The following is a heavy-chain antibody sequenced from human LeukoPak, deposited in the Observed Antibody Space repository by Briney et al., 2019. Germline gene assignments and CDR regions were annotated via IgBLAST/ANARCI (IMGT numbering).Heavy chain of an antibody. CDR3: ARADGRAPDFDY. V-gene: IGHV4-59*01. CDR2: IYSSGNT. CDR1: GGSISGYY. J-gene: IGHJ4*02. Sequence: SETLSLTCTVSGGSISGYYWSWIRQPPGKGLEWIGYIYSSGNTNYNPSLKSRVTISVDTSKNQFSLKLSSVTAADTAVYYCARADGRAPDFDYWGQGTLVTVSS. D-gene: IGHD1-14*01.